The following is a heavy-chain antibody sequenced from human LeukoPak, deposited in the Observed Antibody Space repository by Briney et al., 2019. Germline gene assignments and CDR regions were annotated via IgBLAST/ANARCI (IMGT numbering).Heavy chain of an antibody. Sequence: SESLSLTCAVYGGSFSNYYWNWIRQPPGKGLEWIGEINHSGSTNYIPSLKSRVSMSVDTSKNQFSLKLSSVTAADTAVYYCAREPNYGNWFDPWGQGTLVTVSS. D-gene: IGHD4-17*01. CDR1: GGSFSNYY. V-gene: IGHV4-34*01. CDR2: INHSGST. J-gene: IGHJ5*02. CDR3: AREPNYGNWFDP.